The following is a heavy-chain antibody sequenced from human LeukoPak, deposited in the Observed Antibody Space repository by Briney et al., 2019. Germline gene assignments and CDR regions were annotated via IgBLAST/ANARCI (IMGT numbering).Heavy chain of an antibody. V-gene: IGHV5-51*03. CDR1: GYSFTSYW. Sequence: GESLKISCKGSGYSFTSYWIAWARQMPGKGLEWMGIIYPGDSESRYSPSFQGQVTVSADKSISTAYLQWSSLKASDTAMYYCARSAMVRGVIGEDDYWGQGTLVTVSS. D-gene: IGHD3-10*01. CDR3: ARSAMVRGVIGEDDY. J-gene: IGHJ4*02. CDR2: IYPGDSES.